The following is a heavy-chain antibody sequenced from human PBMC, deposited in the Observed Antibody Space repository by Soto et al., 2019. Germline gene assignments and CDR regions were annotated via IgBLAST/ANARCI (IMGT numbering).Heavy chain of an antibody. V-gene: IGHV6-1*01. D-gene: IGHD6-6*01. Sequence: SQTLSLTFAISGDSVSSNSAAWNWIRHSPARGLEWLGRTYYRSKWYNDYAVSVKSRITINPDTSKSQFSLQLNSVTPEDTAVYYCARGLQSGLSGSNWFDPWGQGTLVTVSS. CDR1: GDSVSSNSAA. CDR2: TYYRSKWYN. J-gene: IGHJ5*02. CDR3: ARGLQSGLSGSNWFDP.